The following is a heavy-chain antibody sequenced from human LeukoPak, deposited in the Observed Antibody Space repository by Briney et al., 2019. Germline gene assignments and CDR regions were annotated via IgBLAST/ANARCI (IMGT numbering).Heavy chain of an antibody. D-gene: IGHD4-17*01. Sequence: GESLKISCKGSGYSFTSYWIGWVRQMPGKGLEWMGIIYPGDSDTRYSPSFQGQVTISTDKSISTAYLQWSSLKASDTAMYCCARPRNDYGDYERYYFDYWGQGTLVTVSS. CDR2: IYPGDSDT. J-gene: IGHJ4*02. CDR1: GYSFTSYW. CDR3: ARPRNDYGDYERYYFDY. V-gene: IGHV5-51*01.